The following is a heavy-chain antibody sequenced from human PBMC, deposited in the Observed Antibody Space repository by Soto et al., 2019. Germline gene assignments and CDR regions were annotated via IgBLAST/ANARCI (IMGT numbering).Heavy chain of an antibody. CDR2: IYYSGST. Sequence: QVQLQESGPGLVKPSQTLSLTCTVSGGSISSGDYYWSWIRQPPGKGLEWIGYIYYSGSTYYNPSLKSRVTISVDTSKNQFSLKLSSVTAADTAVYYCASATPVFFGVVPPHYDYWGQGTLVTVSS. V-gene: IGHV4-30-4*01. CDR3: ASATPVFFGVVPPHYDY. CDR1: GGSISSGDYY. D-gene: IGHD3-3*01. J-gene: IGHJ4*02.